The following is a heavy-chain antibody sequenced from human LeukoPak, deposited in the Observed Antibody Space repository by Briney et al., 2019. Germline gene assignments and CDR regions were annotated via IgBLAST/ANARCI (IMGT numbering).Heavy chain of an antibody. CDR2: ISGSGGST. D-gene: IGHD5-18*01. V-gene: IGHV3-23*01. CDR1: GLTFSSYA. CDR3: AKYRKERGYSYPFDY. Sequence: GGSLRLSCAASGLTFSSYAMSWVRQAPGKGLEWVSAISGSGGSTYYADSVKGRFTISRDNSKNTLYLQMNSLRAEDTAVYYCAKYRKERGYSYPFDYWGQGTLVTVSS. J-gene: IGHJ4*02.